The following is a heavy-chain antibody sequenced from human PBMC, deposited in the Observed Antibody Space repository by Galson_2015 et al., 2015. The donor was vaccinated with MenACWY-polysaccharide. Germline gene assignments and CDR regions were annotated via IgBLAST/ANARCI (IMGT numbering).Heavy chain of an antibody. CDR2: TSYDGHKK. D-gene: IGHD3-10*01. Sequence: SLRLSCAASGFSFRDYAMHWVRQAPGKGLEWVAVTSYDGHKKYYGDSVKGRFTITRDNSKNTLYLQMDTLRGEDTGVYYCARDSMWFGGSRVEIDYWGQGVLVTVSS. V-gene: IGHV3-30*04. CDR1: GFSFRDYA. CDR3: ARDSMWFGGSRVEIDY. J-gene: IGHJ4*02.